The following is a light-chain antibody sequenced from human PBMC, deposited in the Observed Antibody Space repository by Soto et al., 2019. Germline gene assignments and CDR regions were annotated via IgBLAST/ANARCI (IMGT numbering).Light chain of an antibody. Sequence: EIVVPHSPATLSDSPAGRATLXCRASQSVGSDLAWYQQKPGQAPRLDIYDIFTRATGVPTRISGSGSGTEFTLTISSLQSEDFAVYYCQQRSNWPPITFGQGTRLVI. CDR3: QQRSNWPPIT. CDR2: DIF. CDR1: QSVGSD. V-gene: IGKV3D-15*01. J-gene: IGKJ5*01.